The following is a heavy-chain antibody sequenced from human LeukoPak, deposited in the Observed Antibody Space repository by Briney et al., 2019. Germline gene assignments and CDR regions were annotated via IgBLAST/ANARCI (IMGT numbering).Heavy chain of an antibody. Sequence: GASVKVSCKASGYTFTSYGISWVRQAPGQGREGMGWISAYNGNTNYAQKVQGRVTMTSDTYTSTAYMELRSLRSDDTAVYYCARDQGVVVVPAAIVHWGQGTLVTVSS. CDR2: ISAYNGNT. D-gene: IGHD2-2*01. V-gene: IGHV1-18*01. CDR3: ARDQGVVVVPAAIVH. J-gene: IGHJ5*02. CDR1: GYTFTSYG.